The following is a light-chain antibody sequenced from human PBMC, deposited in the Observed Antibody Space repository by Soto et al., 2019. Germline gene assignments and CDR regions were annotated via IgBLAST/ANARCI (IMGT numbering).Light chain of an antibody. J-gene: IGKJ1*01. V-gene: IGKV1-6*01. Sequence: AIQMTQSPSSLSASVVDRVTITGLASQGIRNDLGWYQQKPGKAPKLLIYAASSLQSGVPSRFSGSGSGTDFTLTISSLQPEDFATYYCLQDYNYPLTFGQGTKVDIK. CDR2: AAS. CDR3: LQDYNYPLT. CDR1: QGIRND.